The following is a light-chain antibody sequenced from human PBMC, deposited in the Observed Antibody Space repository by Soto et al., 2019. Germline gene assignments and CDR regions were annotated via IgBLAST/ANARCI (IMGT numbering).Light chain of an antibody. V-gene: IGKV3-15*01. J-gene: IGKJ2*01. CDR1: QSVSTN. CDR2: GAS. CDR3: QQYHNWPPYT. Sequence: EIVMTQSPATLSVSPGERATLSCRASQSVSTNLAWYQQKPGQAPRLLMYGASTRATGIPARFSGSGSGTEFTLTISSLQSEDFEVYYCQQYHNWPPYTFGQGTKMEI.